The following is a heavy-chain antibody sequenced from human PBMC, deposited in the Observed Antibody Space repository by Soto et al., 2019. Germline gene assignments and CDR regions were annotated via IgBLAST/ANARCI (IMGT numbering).Heavy chain of an antibody. CDR3: ISHSPEDMKRT. CDR1: GDAIYIGGYY. CDR2: IYHTGKT. Sequence: SETLSLTCTVSGDAIYIGGYYWTWIRQHPGKGLEWIGYIYHTGKTYYNPSLESRVTMSVDTSKNQFSLKLASVTAADTAVYYCISHSPEDMKRTWGQGTLVTVSS. J-gene: IGHJ4*02. V-gene: IGHV4-31*03. D-gene: IGHD2-15*01.